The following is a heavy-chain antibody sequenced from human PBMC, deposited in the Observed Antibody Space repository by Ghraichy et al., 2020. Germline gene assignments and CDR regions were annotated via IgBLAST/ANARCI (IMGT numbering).Heavy chain of an antibody. D-gene: IGHD3-10*01. J-gene: IGHJ5*02. CDR2: ISGSGVSP. CDR3: SKDPVRGIKGWFDP. Sequence: VSAISGSGVSPYYADSVKGRFTLSRDNSKNTLYLQMNSLRAEDTAVYYCSKDPVRGIKGWFDPLGQG. V-gene: IGHV3-23*01.